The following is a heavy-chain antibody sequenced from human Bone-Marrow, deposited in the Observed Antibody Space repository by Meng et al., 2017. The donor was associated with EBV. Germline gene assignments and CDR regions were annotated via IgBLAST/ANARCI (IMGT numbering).Heavy chain of an antibody. V-gene: IGHV3-11*01. CDR2: ISSSGSTI. CDR3: ARFPDIVATMEIDY. D-gene: IGHD5-12*01. Sequence: QVQLLESGGGVVQPGRCVTLSCAASGFTFSDYYMSWIRQAPGKGLEWVSYISSSGSTIYYADSVKGRFTISRDNAKNSLYLQMNSLRAEDTAVYYCARFPDIVATMEIDYWGQGTLVTVSS. J-gene: IGHJ4*02. CDR1: GFTFSDYY.